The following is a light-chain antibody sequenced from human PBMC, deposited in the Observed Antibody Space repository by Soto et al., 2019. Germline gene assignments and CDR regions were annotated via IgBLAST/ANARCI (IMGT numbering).Light chain of an antibody. CDR1: QRVSSN. J-gene: IGKJ5*01. CDR3: QQYNNWPPIT. V-gene: IGKV3-15*01. CDR2: GAS. Sequence: EIVMTHSPVTLSVSPWERATLSCWASQRVSSNVAWYQQKPGQAPRLLIYGASTRATGIPARFSGSGSGTEFTLSISSLQSEDFAVCYCQQYNNWPPITFGQGTRLEIK.